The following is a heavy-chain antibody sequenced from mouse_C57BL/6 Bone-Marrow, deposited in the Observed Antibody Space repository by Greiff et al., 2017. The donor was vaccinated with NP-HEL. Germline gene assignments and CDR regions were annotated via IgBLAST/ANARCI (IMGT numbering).Heavy chain of an antibody. CDR2: IYPGSGNT. J-gene: IGHJ2*01. D-gene: IGHD1-1*01. Sequence: VKLMDSGPELVKPGASVKISCKASGYSSTSYYIHWVKQRPGQGLEWIGWIYPGSGNTKYNEKFKGKATLTADTSSSTAYMQLSSLTSEDSAVYYCARGGITTVVVDYWGQGTTLTVSS. CDR3: ARGGITTVVVDY. V-gene: IGHV1-66*01. CDR1: GYSSTSYY.